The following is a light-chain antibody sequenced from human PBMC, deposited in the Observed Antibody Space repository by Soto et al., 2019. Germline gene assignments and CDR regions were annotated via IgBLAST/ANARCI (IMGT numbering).Light chain of an antibody. CDR3: QQYKKCPRT. Sequence: DIVMTQFPVTLSVSPGDRATLSCRASQSVGHNLAWFQQKRGQAPRVLIYGASAGATGSPDWFSGSGFGTEFTLTLTGLQSEDLAVYYGQQYKKCPRTFGQGTKVE. CDR1: QSVGHN. J-gene: IGKJ1*01. CDR2: GAS. V-gene: IGKV3D-15*01.